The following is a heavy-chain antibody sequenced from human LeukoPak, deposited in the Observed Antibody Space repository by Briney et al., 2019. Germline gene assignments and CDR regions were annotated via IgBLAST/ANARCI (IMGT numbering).Heavy chain of an antibody. V-gene: IGHV3-74*01. CDR3: ARKVSGYYFDY. CDR2: INTDGSVT. J-gene: IGHJ4*02. CDR1: GFTLSRYW. D-gene: IGHD3-10*01. Sequence: GGSLRLSCAASGFTLSRYWMHWVRQAPGKGLVWVSRINTDGSVTNYADSVKGRFTISRDNAKNSLYLQMNSLRAEDTAVYYCARKVSGYYFDYWGQGTLVTVSS.